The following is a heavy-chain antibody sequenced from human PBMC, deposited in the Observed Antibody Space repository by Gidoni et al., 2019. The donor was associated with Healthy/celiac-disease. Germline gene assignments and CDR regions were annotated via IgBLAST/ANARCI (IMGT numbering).Heavy chain of an antibody. D-gene: IGHD5-18*01. J-gene: IGHJ4*02. CDR2: ISSSSSYI. Sequence: LEWVSSISSSSSYIYYADSVKGRFTISRDNAKNSLYLQMNSLRAEDTAVYYCARSHTIPALDDYWGQGTLVTVSS. V-gene: IGHV3-21*01. CDR3: ARSHTIPALDDY.